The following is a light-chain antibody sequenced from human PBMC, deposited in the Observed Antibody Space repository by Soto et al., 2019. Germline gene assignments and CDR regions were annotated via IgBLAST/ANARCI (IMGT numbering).Light chain of an antibody. J-gene: IGKJ1*01. Sequence: DSPMTQSPSSLSASVGDSVTISFQASQDINNFLDWCQQKPRKPPQLLIYDASTLEKGVPSRFSGAGSVADFDFTISNLQPEDSSTYYCQQYEYLPLTFGQGTKVELK. CDR3: QQYEYLPLT. CDR2: DAS. V-gene: IGKV1-33*01. CDR1: QDINNF.